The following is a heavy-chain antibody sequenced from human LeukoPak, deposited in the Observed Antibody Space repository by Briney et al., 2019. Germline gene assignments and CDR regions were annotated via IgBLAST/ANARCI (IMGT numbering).Heavy chain of an antibody. CDR1: GFTFDSYA. J-gene: IGHJ4*02. D-gene: IGHD1-20*01. V-gene: IGHV3-23*01. CDR3: AKEGYNWIPLDH. CDR2: ITVTGGDT. Sequence: PGGSLRLSCAASGFTFDSYATSWVRQAPGKGLEWVSFITVTGGDTYYADSVKGRFTISRDNSKKILFLQMNSLRAEDTAIYYCAKEGYNWIPLDHWGQGTLVTVSS.